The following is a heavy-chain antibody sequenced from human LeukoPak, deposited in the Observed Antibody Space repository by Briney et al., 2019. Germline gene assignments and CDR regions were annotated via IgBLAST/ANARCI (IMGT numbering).Heavy chain of an antibody. CDR3: AKVGAPVAGDFDS. V-gene: IGHV3-23*01. J-gene: IGHJ4*02. CDR1: GFTFSNYA. D-gene: IGHD6-19*01. Sequence: GGSLRLSCAAPGFTFSNYAMSWVRQAPGKGLEWVSSISGSGGSTYYADSVKGRFTISRDNSKNTLCLQMNSLRAEDTAVYYCAKVGAPVAGDFDSWGQGTLVTVSS. CDR2: ISGSGGST.